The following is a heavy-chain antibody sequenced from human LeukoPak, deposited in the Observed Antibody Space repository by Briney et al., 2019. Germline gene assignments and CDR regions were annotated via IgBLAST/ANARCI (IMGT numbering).Heavy chain of an antibody. CDR2: VFYSGHT. CDR3: PCDTAIDTSNWYSGSTEYYFDL. CDR1: GGSISTYY. D-gene: IGHD6-13*01. J-gene: IGHJ4*02. V-gene: IGHV4-59*03. Sequence: SETLSPTCTVSGGSISTYYWSWIRQPPGKGLEWIGHVFYSGHTNYSPSLKTRVTISVDTSKNQFSLTLISMTAADTDGYVRPCDTAIDTSNWYSGSTEYYFDLWGQGTLVSVSS.